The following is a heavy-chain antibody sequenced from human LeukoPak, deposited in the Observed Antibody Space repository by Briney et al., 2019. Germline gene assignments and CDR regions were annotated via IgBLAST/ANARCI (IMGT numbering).Heavy chain of an antibody. CDR3: ARARSGTGTFDY. CDR1: GGSISGSTYY. D-gene: IGHD1-1*01. J-gene: IGHJ4*02. V-gene: IGHV4-39*07. Sequence: SETLSLTCTVSGGSISGSTYYWGWLRQAPGKRLEWIGSIYYSGSTHYNPSLKSRVPISVDTSKTQFSLKLRSVTAADTAVYYCARARSGTGTFDYWGQGTLVTVSS. CDR2: IYYSGST.